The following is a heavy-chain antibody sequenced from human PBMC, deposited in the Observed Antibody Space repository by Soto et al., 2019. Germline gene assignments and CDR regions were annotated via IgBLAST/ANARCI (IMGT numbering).Heavy chain of an antibody. D-gene: IGHD6-25*01. CDR3: AGVFSSGSGWMYYFDF. CDR1: SGSISTGNW. V-gene: IGHV4-4*02. Sequence: QVELQESGPRLVKSSGTLSLTCEVSSGSISTGNWWSWVRQPPGKGLEWIGEIYYTGATNYNPSLKIRVTMTIDKSKDQFSLILTSATAADTAVYYCAGVFSSGSGWMYYFDFWGQGILVSVSS. J-gene: IGHJ4*02. CDR2: IYYTGAT.